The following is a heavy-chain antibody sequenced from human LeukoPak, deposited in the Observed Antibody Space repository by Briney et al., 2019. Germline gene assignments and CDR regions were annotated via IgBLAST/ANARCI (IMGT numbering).Heavy chain of an antibody. J-gene: IGHJ4*02. CDR1: GGSISSYY. V-gene: IGHV4-59*12. CDR3: ARGGDAHKGGNY. D-gene: IGHD5-24*01. Sequence: KPSETLSLTCTVSGGSISSYYWSWIRQPPGKELEWIGYIYYSGSTNYNPSLKSRVTISVHTSKNQFSLKLSSVTAADTAVYFCARGGDAHKGGNYWGQGTLVTVSS. CDR2: IYYSGST.